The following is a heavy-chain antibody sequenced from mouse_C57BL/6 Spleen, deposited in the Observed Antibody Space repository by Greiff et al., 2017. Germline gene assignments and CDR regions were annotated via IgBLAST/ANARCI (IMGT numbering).Heavy chain of an antibody. CDR3: AREGLLEDAWFAY. CDR1: GFTFSSYS. V-gene: IGHV5-4*01. D-gene: IGHD2-3*01. Sequence: EVQLVQSGGGLVKPGGSLKLSCAASGFTFSSYSMTWVRQTPEKRLEWVGTISAGGSYTYYPANVKGRFTISRDNADNTLYLQLSHLKSEDTAMXYCAREGLLEDAWFAYWGQGTLVTVSA. J-gene: IGHJ3*01. CDR2: ISAGGSYT.